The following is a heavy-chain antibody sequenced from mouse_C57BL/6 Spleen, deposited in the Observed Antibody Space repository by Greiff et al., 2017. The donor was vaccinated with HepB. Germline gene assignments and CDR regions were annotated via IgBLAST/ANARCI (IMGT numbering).Heavy chain of an antibody. D-gene: IGHD2-5*01. Sequence: ESGPGLVKPSQSLSLTCSVTGYSITSGYYWNWIRQFPGNKLEWMGYISYDGSNNYNPSLKNRISITRDTSKNQFFLKLNSVTTEDTATYYCAREGPYSNYGYFDVWGTGTTVTVSS. CDR1: GYSITSGYY. J-gene: IGHJ1*03. V-gene: IGHV3-6*01. CDR2: ISYDGSN. CDR3: AREGPYSNYGYFDV.